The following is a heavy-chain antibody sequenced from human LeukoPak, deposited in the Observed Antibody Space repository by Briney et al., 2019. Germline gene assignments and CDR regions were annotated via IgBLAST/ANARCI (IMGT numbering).Heavy chain of an antibody. CDR3: AGGSRFGSSSSRRYYFDY. CDR1: GGSFSGYY. J-gene: IGHJ4*02. CDR2: INHSGST. Sequence: KPSETLSLTCAVYGGSFSGYYWSWIRQPPGKGLEWIGEINHSGSTNYNPSLKSRVTISVDTSKNQFSLKLSSVTAADTAVYYCAGGSRFGSSSSRRYYFDYWGQGTLVTVSS. D-gene: IGHD6-6*01. V-gene: IGHV4-34*01.